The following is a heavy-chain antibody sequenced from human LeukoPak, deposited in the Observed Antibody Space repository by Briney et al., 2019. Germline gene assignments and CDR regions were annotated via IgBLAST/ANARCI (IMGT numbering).Heavy chain of an antibody. CDR1: GGSISGSNW. CDR2: IYHSGST. V-gene: IGHV4-4*02. Sequence: SGTLSLTCAVSGGSISGSNWWSWVRQSPGKGLEWIGEIYHSGSTNYNPSLKSRITISVDKSKNLFSLKLSSVTAADAGVYHCARRHLEGYNAYGLFDYWGQGTLVTVSS. CDR3: ARRHLEGYNAYGLFDY. D-gene: IGHD5-12*01. J-gene: IGHJ4*02.